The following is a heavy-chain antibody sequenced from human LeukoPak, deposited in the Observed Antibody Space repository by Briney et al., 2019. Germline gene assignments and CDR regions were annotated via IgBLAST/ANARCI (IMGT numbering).Heavy chain of an antibody. CDR2: VNDSGST. D-gene: IGHD2-15*01. CDR3: ARGRYCSGGSCYHNYYYYYGMDV. V-gene: IGHV4-34*01. Sequence: SETLSLTCAVYGGSFSGYHWSWIRQSPGKGLEWIGEVNDSGSTSYNPSLKSRVTISVDTSKNQFSLKLSSVTAADTAVYYCARGRYCSGGSCYHNYYYYYGMDVWGQGTTVTVSS. CDR1: GGSFSGYH. J-gene: IGHJ6*02.